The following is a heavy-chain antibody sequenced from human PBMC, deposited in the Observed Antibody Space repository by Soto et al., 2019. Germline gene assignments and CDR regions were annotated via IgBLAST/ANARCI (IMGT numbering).Heavy chain of an antibody. D-gene: IGHD6-19*01. Sequence: LRLSCGAPGFIFDDYAMMWVRQTPGKGLEWVSATSGSGVTTYYADSVKGRFTISRDNSKNTLYLQMNSLRADDTALYYCARVHTSGWFADSWGQGTRVTVSS. V-gene: IGHV3-23*01. J-gene: IGHJ4*02. CDR1: GFIFDDYA. CDR3: ARVHTSGWFADS. CDR2: TSGSGVTT.